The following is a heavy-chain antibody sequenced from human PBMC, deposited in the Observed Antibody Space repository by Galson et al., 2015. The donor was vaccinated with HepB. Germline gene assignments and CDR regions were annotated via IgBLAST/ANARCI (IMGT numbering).Heavy chain of an antibody. V-gene: IGHV3-30*04. D-gene: IGHD3-22*01. J-gene: IGHJ3*02. Sequence: SLRLSCAASGFTFSSYAMHWVRQAPGKGLEWVAVISYDGSNKYYADSVKGRFTISRDNSKNTLYLQMNSLRAEDTAVYYCARDRGVGSGYYLGAFDIWGQGTMVTVSS. CDR2: ISYDGSNK. CDR3: ARDRGVGSGYYLGAFDI. CDR1: GFTFSSYA.